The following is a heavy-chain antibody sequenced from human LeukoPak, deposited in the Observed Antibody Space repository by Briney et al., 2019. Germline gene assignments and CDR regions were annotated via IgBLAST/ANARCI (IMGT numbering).Heavy chain of an antibody. V-gene: IGHV4-34*01. CDR1: GGSISGYY. Sequence: SETLSLTCTVSGGSISGYYWSWIRQPPGKGLEWIGEINHSGSTNYNPSLKSRVTISVDTSKNQFSLELSSVTAADTAVYYCASRGGDSSGSYWGQGTLVTVSS. CDR2: INHSGST. CDR3: ASRGGDSSGSY. D-gene: IGHD6-19*01. J-gene: IGHJ4*02.